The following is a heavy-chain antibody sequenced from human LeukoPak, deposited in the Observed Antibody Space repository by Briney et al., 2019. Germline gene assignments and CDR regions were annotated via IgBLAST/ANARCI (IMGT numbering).Heavy chain of an antibody. D-gene: IGHD2-2*01. CDR2: IIPIFGTA. CDR1: GGTFSSYA. CDR3: ARARRYCSSISCYYYFDY. V-gene: IGHV1-69*13. J-gene: IGHJ4*02. Sequence: SVKVSCKASGGTFSSYAISWVRQAPGQGLEWMGGIIPIFGTANYAQKFQGRVTITADESTSTAYMELSSLRSEDTAVYYCARARRYCSSISCYYYFDYWGQGTLVTVSS.